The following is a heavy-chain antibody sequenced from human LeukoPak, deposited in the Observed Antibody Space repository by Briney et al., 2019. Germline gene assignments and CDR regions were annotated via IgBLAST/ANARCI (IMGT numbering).Heavy chain of an antibody. V-gene: IGHV1-24*01. CDR1: GYSLAELS. CDR3: ATDPTMVRGVYGDY. CDR2: FDPEDGET. Sequence: ASVKVSCKVSGYSLAELSMHWVRRAPGKGLEWMGGFDPEDGETIYAQKFQGRVTMTEDTSTDTAYMELSSLRSEDTAVYYCATDPTMVRGVYGDYWGQGTLVAVSS. D-gene: IGHD3-10*01. J-gene: IGHJ4*02.